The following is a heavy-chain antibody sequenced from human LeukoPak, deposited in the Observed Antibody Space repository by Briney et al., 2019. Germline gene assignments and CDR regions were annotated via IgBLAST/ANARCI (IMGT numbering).Heavy chain of an antibody. Sequence: GGSLRLSCAASGFTFSSYEMNWVRQAPGKGLEWVSYISSSGSTIYYADSVKGRFTISRDNAKNSLYLQMNSLRAEDTALYYCAKGASLSSGYFNWGQGTLVTVSS. V-gene: IGHV3-48*03. CDR2: ISSSGSTI. CDR1: GFTFSSYE. D-gene: IGHD3-22*01. CDR3: AKGASLSSGYFN. J-gene: IGHJ4*02.